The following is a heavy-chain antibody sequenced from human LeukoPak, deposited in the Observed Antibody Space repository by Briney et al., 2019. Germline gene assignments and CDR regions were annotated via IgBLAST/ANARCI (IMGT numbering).Heavy chain of an antibody. CDR2: ISYDGSNK. CDR1: GFTFSSYG. J-gene: IGHJ4*02. D-gene: IGHD6-19*01. Sequence: GGSLRLSCEASGFTFSSYGMHWVRQAPGKGLEWVAVISYDGSNKYYADSVKGRFTISRDNSKNTLYLQMNSLRAEDTAVYYCAKGEIAVAEYWGQGTLVTVSS. V-gene: IGHV3-30*18. CDR3: AKGEIAVAEY.